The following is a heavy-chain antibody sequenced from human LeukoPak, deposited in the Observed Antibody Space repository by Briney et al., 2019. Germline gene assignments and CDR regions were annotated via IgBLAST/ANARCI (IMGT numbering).Heavy chain of an antibody. CDR2: IYTSGST. V-gene: IGHV4-61*02. CDR1: GGSISSGSYY. J-gene: IGHJ3*02. CDR3: ARVGYCSSTSCYEDAFDI. D-gene: IGHD2-2*01. Sequence: SQTLSLTCTVSGGSISSGSYYWSWIRQPAGKGLEWIGRIYTSGSTNYNPSLKSRVTISVDTSKNQFSLKLSSVTAADTAVYYCARVGYCSSTSCYEDAFDIWGQGTMVAVSS.